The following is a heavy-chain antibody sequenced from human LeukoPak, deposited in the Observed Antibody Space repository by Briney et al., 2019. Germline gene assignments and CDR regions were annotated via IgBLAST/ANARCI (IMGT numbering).Heavy chain of an antibody. CDR2: IYYSGST. Sequence: PSETLSLTCTVSGGSISSYYWSWIRQPPGKGLEWIGYIYYSGSTSYNPSLKSRVTISVDTSKNQFSLKLSSVTAAGTAVYYCARHYYDSGAYINAFDIWGQGTMVTVSS. J-gene: IGHJ3*02. D-gene: IGHD3-22*01. CDR3: ARHYYDSGAYINAFDI. V-gene: IGHV4-59*08. CDR1: GGSISSYY.